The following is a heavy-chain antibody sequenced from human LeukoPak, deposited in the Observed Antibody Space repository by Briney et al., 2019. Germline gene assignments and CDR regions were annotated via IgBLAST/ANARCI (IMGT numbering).Heavy chain of an antibody. CDR2: IVVGSGNT. Sequence: ASVNVSCKASGFTFTSSAVQWVRQARGQRLEWIGWIVVGSGNTNYAQKFQERVTITRDMSTSTAYMELSSLRSEDTAVYYCAAGEGYCSGGSCYYDWFDPWGQGTLVTVSS. CDR1: GFTFTSSA. CDR3: AAGEGYCSGGSCYYDWFDP. J-gene: IGHJ5*02. D-gene: IGHD2-15*01. V-gene: IGHV1-58*01.